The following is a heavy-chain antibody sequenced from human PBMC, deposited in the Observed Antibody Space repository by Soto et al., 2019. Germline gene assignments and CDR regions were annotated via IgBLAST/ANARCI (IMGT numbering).Heavy chain of an antibody. CDR1: GGSFSGYY. J-gene: IGHJ3*02. CDR3: ARDNMITFGGDKAFDI. D-gene: IGHD3-16*01. Sequence: PSETLSLTCAVYGGSFSGYYWSWIRQPPGKGLEWIGEINHSGSTNYNPSLKSRVTISVDTAKNQFSLKLSSVTAADTAVYYCARDNMITFGGDKAFDIWGQGTMVTVSS. CDR2: INHSGST. V-gene: IGHV4-34*01.